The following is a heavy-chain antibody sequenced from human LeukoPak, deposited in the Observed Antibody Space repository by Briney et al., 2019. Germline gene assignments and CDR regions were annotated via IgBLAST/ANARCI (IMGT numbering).Heavy chain of an antibody. D-gene: IGHD6-13*01. V-gene: IGHV4-39*07. Sequence: SETLSLTCTISDDSISSNRYFWAWIRQPPGKGLEWIGSINYSGRTYYNPSLKSRLTISVDTAKRQFSLKLTSVTAADTALYYCARDLGFSSSWYVSYWFDPWGQGTLVTVSS. CDR2: INYSGRT. CDR3: ARDLGFSSSWYVSYWFDP. J-gene: IGHJ5*02. CDR1: DDSISSNRYF.